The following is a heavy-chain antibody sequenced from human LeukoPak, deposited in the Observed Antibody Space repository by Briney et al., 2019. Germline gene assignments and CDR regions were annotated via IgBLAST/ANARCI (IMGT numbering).Heavy chain of an antibody. J-gene: IGHJ4*02. CDR3: ARARGSYSFDY. CDR2: IKQDGSEK. D-gene: IGHD1-26*01. CDR1: GFTFSSYW. Sequence: GGSLRLSCAASGFTFSSYWMSWVRQAPGKGLEWVANIKQDGSEKYYVDSVKGRFTISRDNAKNSLYLQMNSLRAEDTAVLYCARARGSYSFDYWGQGTLVTVSS. V-gene: IGHV3-7*03.